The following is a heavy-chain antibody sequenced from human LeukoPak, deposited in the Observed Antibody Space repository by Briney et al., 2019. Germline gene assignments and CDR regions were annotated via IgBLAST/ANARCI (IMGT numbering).Heavy chain of an antibody. CDR1: GFTFSSYA. V-gene: IGHV3-23*01. CDR3: AKSGYYYYDSSGYDY. CDR2: ISGSGGST. Sequence: GSLRLSCAASGFTFSSYAMSWVRQAPGKGLEWVSAISGSGGSTYYADSVKGRFTISRDNSKNTLYLQMNSLRAEDTAVYYCAKSGYYYYDSSGYDYWGQGTLVTVSS. J-gene: IGHJ4*02. D-gene: IGHD3-22*01.